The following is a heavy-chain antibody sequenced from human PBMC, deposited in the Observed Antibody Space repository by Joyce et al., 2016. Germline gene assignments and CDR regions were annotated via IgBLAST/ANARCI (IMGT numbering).Heavy chain of an antibody. Sequence: QLVQSGAEVRKPGASVKVSCKASGYTFINYYLHWVRQAPGRGLEWIGILNPSSGGTTYAQKFQGRRTMTRDTSSSTVYMELTSRRSDDTAVYYCARGNWNGVHDAFDIWGQGTLVTVSS. CDR3: ARGNWNGVHDAFDI. CDR2: LNPSSGGT. D-gene: IGHD1-1*01. J-gene: IGHJ3*02. CDR1: GYTFINYY. V-gene: IGHV1-46*01.